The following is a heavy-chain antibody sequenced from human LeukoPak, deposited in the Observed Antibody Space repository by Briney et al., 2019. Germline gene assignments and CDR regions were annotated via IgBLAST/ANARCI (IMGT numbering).Heavy chain of an antibody. V-gene: IGHV3-21*01. D-gene: IGHD1-1*01. CDR3: ARDRLLEDRDYDYYYYMDV. CDR1: GFTFSTYT. CDR2: ISSRSSYI. J-gene: IGHJ6*03. Sequence: GGSLRLSCAASGFTFSTYTMNWVRQAPGKGLEWVSSISSRSSYIYYADSVKGRFTISRDNAKNSLYLQMNSLRAEDTAVYHCARDRLLEDRDYDYYYYMDVWGKGTTVTVSS.